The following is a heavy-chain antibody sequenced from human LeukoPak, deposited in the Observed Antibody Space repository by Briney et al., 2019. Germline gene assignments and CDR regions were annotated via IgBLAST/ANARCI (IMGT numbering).Heavy chain of an antibody. CDR2: INHSGST. CDR3: ASSNSLSYYFDF. J-gene: IGHJ4*02. Sequence: SETLSLTCAVYGGPFSGYYWSWIRQPPGKGLEWIGEINHSGSTNYNPSLKSRVTISVDTSKNQFSLKLSSVTAADTAVYYCASSNSLSYYFDFWGQGTLVTVSS. CDR1: GGPFSGYY. D-gene: IGHD2-21*01. V-gene: IGHV4-34*01.